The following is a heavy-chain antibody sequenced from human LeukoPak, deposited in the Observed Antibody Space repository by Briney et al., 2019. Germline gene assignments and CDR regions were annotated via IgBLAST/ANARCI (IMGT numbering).Heavy chain of an antibody. Sequence: PRASVKVSCKASGGTFSSYAISWVRQAPGQGLEWMGGIIPIFGTANYAQKFQGRVTITADESTSTAYMELSSLRSEDTAVYYCASQAGVDIVATMKYYFDYWGQGTLVTVSS. D-gene: IGHD5-12*01. CDR3: ASQAGVDIVATMKYYFDY. CDR2: IIPIFGTA. CDR1: GGTFSSYA. V-gene: IGHV1-69*13. J-gene: IGHJ4*02.